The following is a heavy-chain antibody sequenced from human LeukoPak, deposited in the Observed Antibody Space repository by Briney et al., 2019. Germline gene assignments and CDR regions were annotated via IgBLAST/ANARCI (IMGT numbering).Heavy chain of an antibody. CDR2: INPNSGGT. D-gene: IGHD5-24*01. V-gene: IGHV1-2*02. J-gene: IGHJ4*02. Sequence: ASVKVSCKASGYTFTGYYMRWVRQAPGQGLEWMGWINPNSGGTNYAQKFQGRVTMTRDTSISTAYMELSRLRSDDTAVYYCARSVEMATIANYWGQGTLVTVSS. CDR1: GYTFTGYY. CDR3: ARSVEMATIANY.